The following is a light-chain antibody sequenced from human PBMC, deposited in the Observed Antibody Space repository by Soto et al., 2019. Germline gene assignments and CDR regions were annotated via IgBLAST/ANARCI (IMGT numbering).Light chain of an antibody. CDR1: QTTNNY. CDR2: AAS. J-gene: IGKJ4*01. Sequence: DLQMTQSPSSLSASVGDRVTITCRASQTTNNYLNWYQWKPGKAPKVLIYAASSLQSGVPSRFSGSGSGTDFTLTISGLQPEDVATYYCHQSYSTHRTVGGGPKVEIK. V-gene: IGKV1-39*01. CDR3: HQSYSTHRT.